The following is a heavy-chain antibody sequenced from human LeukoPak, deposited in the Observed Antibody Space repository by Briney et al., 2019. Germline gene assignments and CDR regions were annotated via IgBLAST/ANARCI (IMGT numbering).Heavy chain of an antibody. CDR1: GFTFSSHA. J-gene: IGHJ4*02. V-gene: IGHV3-23*01. CDR3: AKLILGARSLFDF. CDR2: ISGSGDST. Sequence: GGSLRLSCVASGFTFSSHAMSWVRQAPGKGLEWVSTISGSGDSTFYADSVRGRFTISRDNSKNTLYLQMSSLRADDTAMYYCAKLILGARSLFDFRGQGILVTVSS. D-gene: IGHD1-26*01.